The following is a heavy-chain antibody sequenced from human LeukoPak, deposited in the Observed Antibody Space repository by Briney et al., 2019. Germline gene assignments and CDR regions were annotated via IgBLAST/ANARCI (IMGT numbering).Heavy chain of an antibody. D-gene: IGHD1-26*01. CDR3: ARDKATSGSYLSRYAFDI. Sequence: PSETLSLTCTVSGGSLSNYYWSWIRQPPGRGLKWFGNIFCSGSTNYNPSFKSRVTISVDTSKNQFSLKLTSVTAADTAVYYCARDKATSGSYLSRYAFDIWGQGTMVTVSS. CDR1: GGSLSNYY. CDR2: IFCSGST. V-gene: IGHV4-59*13. J-gene: IGHJ3*02.